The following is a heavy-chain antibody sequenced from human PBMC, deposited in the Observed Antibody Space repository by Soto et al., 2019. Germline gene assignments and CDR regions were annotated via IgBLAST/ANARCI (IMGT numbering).Heavy chain of an antibody. CDR2: ISYDGTNK. Sequence: QVQLVESGGGVVQPGRSLRLSCAASGFTFRNFGMHWVRQAPGKGLEWVAVISYDGTNKYYADSVKGRFTISRDNSKNTLYLQINSLRAEDTAVYYCAKAVPPFAVVTASDYWGQGTLVTVSS. CDR3: AKAVPPFAVVTASDY. CDR1: GFTFRNFG. D-gene: IGHD2-21*02. V-gene: IGHV3-30*18. J-gene: IGHJ4*02.